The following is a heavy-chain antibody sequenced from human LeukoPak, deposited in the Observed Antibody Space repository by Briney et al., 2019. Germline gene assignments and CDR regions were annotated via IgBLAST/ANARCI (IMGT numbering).Heavy chain of an antibody. CDR1: GYTFTSYG. V-gene: IGHV1-18*01. D-gene: IGHD3-10*01. CDR2: IDTYNGYT. J-gene: IGHJ3*02. CDR3: ARDLLLWFGELSIDAFDI. Sequence: ASVKVSCKASGYTFTSYGISWVRQAPGQGLEWMGWIDTYNGYTNYAQKFQGRVTMTTDTSTSTAYMELRSLRSDDTAVYYCARDLLLWFGELSIDAFDIWGQGTMVTVSS.